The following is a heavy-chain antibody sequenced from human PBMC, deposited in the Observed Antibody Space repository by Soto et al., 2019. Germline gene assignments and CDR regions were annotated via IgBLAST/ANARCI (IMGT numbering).Heavy chain of an antibody. CDR2: ISAYNGNT. D-gene: IGHD3-9*01. Sequence: QVQLVQSGAEVKKPGASVKVSCKASGYTFTSYGISWVRQAPGQGLEWMGWISAYNGNTNYAQKLQGIVTMTTDTSTSTAYMELRSLRSDDTAVYYCTVLRYFDWSSAYYYYYGMDVWGQGTTVTVSS. CDR1: GYTFTSYG. V-gene: IGHV1-18*01. J-gene: IGHJ6*02. CDR3: TVLRYFDWSSAYYYYYGMDV.